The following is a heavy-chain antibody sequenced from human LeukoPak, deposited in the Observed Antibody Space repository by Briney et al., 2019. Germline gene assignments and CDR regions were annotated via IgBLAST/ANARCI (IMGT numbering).Heavy chain of an antibody. D-gene: IGHD4-17*01. CDR1: GYSFTSYW. CDR2: IYPGDSNT. CDR3: ATATTVTTPLNY. Sequence: HGESLKISCEGSGYSFTSYWIGWVRQMPGKGLEWMGIIYPGDSNTRYSPSFQGQVTISADKSISTAYLQWSSLKASDTATYYCATATTVTTPLNYWGQGTLVTASS. V-gene: IGHV5-51*01. J-gene: IGHJ4*02.